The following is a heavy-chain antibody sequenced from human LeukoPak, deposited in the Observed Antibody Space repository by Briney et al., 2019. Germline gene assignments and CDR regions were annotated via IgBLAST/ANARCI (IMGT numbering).Heavy chain of an antibody. CDR1: GGSISSSNW. Sequence: SETLSLTCAVSGGSISSSNWWSWVRQPPGKGLEWIGEIYHSGSTNYNPSLKSRVTISVDKSKNQFSLKLSSVTAADTAVYYCARTPGPWHDAFDIWGQGTMVTFSS. CDR2: IYHSGST. CDR3: ARTPGPWHDAFDI. J-gene: IGHJ3*02. V-gene: IGHV4-4*02. D-gene: IGHD5-12*01.